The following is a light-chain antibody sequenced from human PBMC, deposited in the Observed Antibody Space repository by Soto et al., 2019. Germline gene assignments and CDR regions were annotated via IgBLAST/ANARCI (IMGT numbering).Light chain of an antibody. CDR2: AAS. J-gene: IGKJ1*01. CDR3: QQLNSYPRT. CDR1: QGISSY. V-gene: IGKV1-9*01. Sequence: DIQLTQSPSFLSASVGDRVTITCRASQGISSYLAWYQQKPGKAPELLIYAASTLQSGVPSRFSGSGSGTEFTLTISSLQPEDFATYYCQQLNSYPRTFGQGTKVEIK.